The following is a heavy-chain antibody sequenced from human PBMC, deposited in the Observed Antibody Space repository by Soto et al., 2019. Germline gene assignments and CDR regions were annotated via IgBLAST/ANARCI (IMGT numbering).Heavy chain of an antibody. CDR3: ARAPYGSGSYLYYFDY. CDR1: GFTFSDYY. Sequence: GALRLSCAASGFTFSDYYMSWIRQAPGKGLEWVSYISSSGSTIYYADSVKGRFTISRDNAKNSLYLQMNSLRAEDTAVYYCARAPYGSGSYLYYFDYWGQGTLVTVSS. D-gene: IGHD3-10*01. V-gene: IGHV3-11*01. J-gene: IGHJ4*02. CDR2: ISSSGSTI.